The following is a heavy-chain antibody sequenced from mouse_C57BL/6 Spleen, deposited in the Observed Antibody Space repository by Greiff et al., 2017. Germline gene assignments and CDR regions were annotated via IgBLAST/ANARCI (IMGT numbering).Heavy chain of an antibody. D-gene: IGHD1-1*01. J-gene: IGHJ1*03. CDR2: INPSNGGT. Sequence: VKLQQPGTELVKPGASVKLSCKASGYTFTSYWMHWVKQRPGQGLEWIGNINPSNGGTNYNEKFKSKATLTVDKSSSTAYMQLSSLTSEDSAVYYCVTTVVANWYFDVWGTGTTVTVSS. CDR3: VTTVVANWYFDV. V-gene: IGHV1-53*01. CDR1: GYTFTSYW.